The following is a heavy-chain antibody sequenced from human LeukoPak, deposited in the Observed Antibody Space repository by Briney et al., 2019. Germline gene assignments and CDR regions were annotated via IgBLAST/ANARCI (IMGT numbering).Heavy chain of an antibody. Sequence: GASVTVSCKASGYTFTSYDINWVRQATGQGLEWMGWMNPNSGNTGYAQKFHGRVTITRNTSISTAYMELSSLRSEDTAVYYCASFDFWSGYGDDAFDIWGQGTMVTVSS. CDR2: MNPNSGNT. J-gene: IGHJ3*02. CDR1: GYTFTSYD. CDR3: ASFDFWSGYGDDAFDI. D-gene: IGHD3-3*01. V-gene: IGHV1-8*03.